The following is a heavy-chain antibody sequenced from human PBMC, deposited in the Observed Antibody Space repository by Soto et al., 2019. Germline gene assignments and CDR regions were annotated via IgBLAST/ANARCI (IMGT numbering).Heavy chain of an antibody. CDR3: ARGDPPQGHNRGSYDY. D-gene: IGHD3-22*01. J-gene: IGHJ4*02. V-gene: IGHV3-33*01. CDR2: MWFDGSNI. Sequence: PGGSLRLSCAASGFTFSTYGMHWVRQAPGKGLEWVATMWFDGSNIFYADSVQGRFTISRDNSKNTLYLYMNSLRAEDTAVYYCARGDPPQGHNRGSYDYWGRGTLVTVSS. CDR1: GFTFSTYG.